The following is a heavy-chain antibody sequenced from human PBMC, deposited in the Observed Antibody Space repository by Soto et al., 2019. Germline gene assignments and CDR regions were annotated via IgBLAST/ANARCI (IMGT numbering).Heavy chain of an antibody. CDR1: GFTFSSYG. CDR2: ISYDGSNK. J-gene: IGHJ5*02. CDR3: AKDRWGADRRHLRGIAVAGTVNWFDP. D-gene: IGHD6-19*01. V-gene: IGHV3-30*18. Sequence: GGSLRLSCAASGFTFSSYGMHWVRQAPGKGLEWVAVISYDGSNKYYADSVKGRFTISRDNSKNTLYLQMNSLRAEDTAVYYCAKDRWGADRRHLRGIAVAGTVNWFDPWGQGTLVTVSS.